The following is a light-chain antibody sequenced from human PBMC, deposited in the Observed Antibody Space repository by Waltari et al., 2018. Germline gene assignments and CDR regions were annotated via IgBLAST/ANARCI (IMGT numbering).Light chain of an antibody. Sequence: EIVMTQFPATLSVSPGERVTLSCRASQNVNSHLAWYQQKPGQAPRVLVYSASTRATGLPARFSGSGSGTEFILTISSLQSEDFAIYYCQQYEEWPITFGQGTRLEIK. J-gene: IGKJ5*01. CDR3: QQYEEWPIT. V-gene: IGKV3-15*01. CDR1: QNVNSH. CDR2: SAS.